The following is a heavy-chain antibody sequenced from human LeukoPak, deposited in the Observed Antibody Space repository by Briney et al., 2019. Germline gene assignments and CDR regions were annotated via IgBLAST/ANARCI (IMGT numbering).Heavy chain of an antibody. Sequence: SETLSLTCTVSGGSISRSNYYWGWIRQPPGKGLEWIASIYYSGSTYCNPSLKSRVTISVDTSKNLFSLKLSSVTAADTAVYYCARVRRHYYDSSGYSLYYFDYWGQGTLVTVSS. V-gene: IGHV4-39*07. CDR2: IYYSGST. CDR3: ARVRRHYYDSSGYSLYYFDY. J-gene: IGHJ4*02. CDR1: GGSISRSNYY. D-gene: IGHD3-22*01.